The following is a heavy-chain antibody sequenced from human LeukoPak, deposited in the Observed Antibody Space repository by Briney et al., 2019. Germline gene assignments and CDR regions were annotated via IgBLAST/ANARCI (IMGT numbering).Heavy chain of an antibody. V-gene: IGHV4-59*08. D-gene: IGHD5-24*01. CDR2: LYDSGNT. Sequence: SETLSLTCTVSGTSITTCYWSWIRQPPGKGLEWIGYLYDSGNTIYNPSLKSRVTISEDTSKNQFSLKVNSVTAADTAVYYCARHGAGYSYDLWGQGTLVTVSS. CDR3: ARHGAGYSYDL. J-gene: IGHJ4*02. CDR1: GTSITTCY.